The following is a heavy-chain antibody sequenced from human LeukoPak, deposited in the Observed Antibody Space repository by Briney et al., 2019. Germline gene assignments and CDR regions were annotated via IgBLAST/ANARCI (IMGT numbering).Heavy chain of an antibody. V-gene: IGHV3-48*01. J-gene: IGHJ6*03. D-gene: IGHD3-3*01. Sequence: GGSLRLSCAASGFTFSSYSMNWVRQAPGKGLEWVSYISSSSSTIYYADSVKGRFTISRDNSKNTLYLQMNSLRVEDTAVYYCAKGITIFGVVIKTYMEVWGKGTTVTVSS. CDR1: GFTFSSYS. CDR3: AKGITIFGVVIKTYMEV. CDR2: ISSSSSTI.